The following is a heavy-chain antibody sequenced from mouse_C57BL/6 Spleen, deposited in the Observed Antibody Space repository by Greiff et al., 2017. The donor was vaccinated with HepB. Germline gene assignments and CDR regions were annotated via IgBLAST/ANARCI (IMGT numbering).Heavy chain of an antibody. CDR2: INPYNGGT. CDR3: ARPVITTVVAGPSMDY. D-gene: IGHD1-1*01. V-gene: IGHV1-19*01. J-gene: IGHJ4*01. CDR1: GYTFTDYY. Sequence: VQLQQSGPVLVKPGASVKMSCKASGYTFTDYYMNWVKQSHGKSLEWIGVINPYNGGTSYNQKFKGKATLTVDKSSSTAYMELNSLTSEDSAVYYCARPVITTVVAGPSMDYWGQGTSVTVSS.